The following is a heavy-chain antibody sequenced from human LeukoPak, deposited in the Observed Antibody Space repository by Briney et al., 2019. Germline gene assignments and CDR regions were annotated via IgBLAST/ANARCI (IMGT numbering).Heavy chain of an antibody. CDR3: AKWYYDYFWGSYYFDY. V-gene: IGHV3-23*01. D-gene: IGHD3-16*01. J-gene: IGHJ4*02. Sequence: GGSLRLSCAASGFTFSSYAMSWVRQAPGKGLEWVSAIRGSGGSTYYADSVKGRFTISRDNSRDKLYLQMNSLRAEDTAVSYCAKWYYDYFWGSYYFDYWGQGTLVTVSS. CDR1: GFTFSSYA. CDR2: IRGSGGST.